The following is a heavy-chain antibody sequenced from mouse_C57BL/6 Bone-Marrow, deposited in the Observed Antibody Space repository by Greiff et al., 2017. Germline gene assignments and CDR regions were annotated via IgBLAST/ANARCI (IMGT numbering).Heavy chain of an antibody. Sequence: EVKLVESGEGLVKPGGSLKLSCAASGFTFSSYAMSWVRQTPEKRLEWVAYISSGGDYIYYADTVKGRFTISRDNARNTLYLQMSSLKSEDTAMYYCTRDRKDYGRETAWFAYWGQGTLVTVSA. J-gene: IGHJ3*01. CDR1: GFTFSSYA. CDR3: TRDRKDYGRETAWFAY. V-gene: IGHV5-9-1*02. D-gene: IGHD1-1*01. CDR2: ISSGGDYI.